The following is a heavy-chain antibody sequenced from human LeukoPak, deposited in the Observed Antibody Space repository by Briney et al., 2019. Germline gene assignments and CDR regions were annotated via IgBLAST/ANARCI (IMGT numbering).Heavy chain of an antibody. D-gene: IGHD1-26*01. CDR1: GFTFSSYA. J-gene: IGHJ3*02. V-gene: IGHV3-23*01. CDR3: AKDLISGDNAFDI. CDR2: ISGSGGST. Sequence: GGSLRLSCAAAGFTFSSYAMSWVRQAPGKGLEWVSAISGSGGSTYYADSVKGRFTISRDNSKNTLYLQMNSLRAEDTAVYYCAKDLISGDNAFDIWGQGTMVTVSS.